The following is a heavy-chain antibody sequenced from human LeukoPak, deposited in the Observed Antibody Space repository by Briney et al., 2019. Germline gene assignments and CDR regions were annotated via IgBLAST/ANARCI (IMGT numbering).Heavy chain of an antibody. D-gene: IGHD4-23*01. Sequence: ASVKVSCKASGYTFTSYDINWVRQAPGQGLEWMGWMNPNSGNTGYAQKFQGRVTITRNTSISTAYMELSSLRSEDTAVYYCARGRGQAGTTVVTPDAFDIWGQGTMVTVSS. J-gene: IGHJ3*02. CDR1: GYTFTSYD. CDR3: ARGRGQAGTTVVTPDAFDI. V-gene: IGHV1-8*03. CDR2: MNPNSGNT.